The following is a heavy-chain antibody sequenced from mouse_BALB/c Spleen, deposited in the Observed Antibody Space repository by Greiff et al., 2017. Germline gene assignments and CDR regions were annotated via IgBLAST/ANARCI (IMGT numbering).Heavy chain of an antibody. D-gene: IGHD4-1*01. CDR3: ARGDWDRAMDY. CDR2: IWSGGST. J-gene: IGHJ4*01. V-gene: IGHV2-4-1*01. CDR1: GFSLTSYG. Sequence: VKLVESGPGLVQPSQSLSITCTVSGFSLTSYGVHWVRQSPGKGLEWLGVIWSGGSTDYNAAFISRLCISKDNSTSHVFFKMNSLQADDTAIYYCARGDWDRAMDYWGQGTSVTVSS.